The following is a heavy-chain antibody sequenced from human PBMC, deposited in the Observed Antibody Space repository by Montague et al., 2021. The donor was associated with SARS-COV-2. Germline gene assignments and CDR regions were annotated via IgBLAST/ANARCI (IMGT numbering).Heavy chain of an antibody. V-gene: IGHV6-1*01. CDR2: TYYRSKWYN. J-gene: IGHJ5*02. D-gene: IGHD2-8*01. CDR3: ARDDPYCTNGVCYTGNWFDP. CDR1: GDSVSSNSAA. Sequence: CAISGDSVSSNSAAWNWIRQSPSRGLEWLGRTYYRSKWYNDYAVSVKSRITINPDTSKNQFSLQPNSVTPEDTAVYYCARDDPYCTNGVCYTGNWFDPWGQGTLVTVPS.